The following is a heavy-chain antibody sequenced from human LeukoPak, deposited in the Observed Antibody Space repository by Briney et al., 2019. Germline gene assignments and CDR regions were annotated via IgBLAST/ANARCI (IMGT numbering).Heavy chain of an antibody. CDR2: ISSSGRTI. Sequence: GGSLRLSCAASGFTFSDYYMSWIRQAPGKGLEWVSYISSSGRTIYYADSVKGRFTISRDNAKNSLYLQMNSLRAEDTAVYYCARDWCSSTSCYYSHAYYYGMDVWGQGTTVTVSS. CDR1: GFTFSDYY. V-gene: IGHV3-11*01. J-gene: IGHJ6*02. CDR3: ARDWCSSTSCYYSHAYYYGMDV. D-gene: IGHD2-2*01.